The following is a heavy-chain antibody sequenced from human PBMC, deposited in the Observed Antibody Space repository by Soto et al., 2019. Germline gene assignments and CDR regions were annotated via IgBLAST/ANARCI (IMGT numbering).Heavy chain of an antibody. CDR1: GGSISSYY. V-gene: IGHV4-59*01. D-gene: IGHD3-10*01. CDR3: ARGKGSGSFFGRPVDY. CDR2: IYYSGST. Sequence: SETLSLTCTVSGGSISSYYWSWIRQPPGKGLEWIGYIYYSGSTNYNPSLKSRVTISVDTSKNQFSLKLSSVTAADTAVYYCARGKGSGSFFGRPVDYWGQGTLVTVSS. J-gene: IGHJ4*02.